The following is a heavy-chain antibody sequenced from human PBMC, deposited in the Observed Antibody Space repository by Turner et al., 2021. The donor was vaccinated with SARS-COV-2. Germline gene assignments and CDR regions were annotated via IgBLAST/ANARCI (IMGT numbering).Heavy chain of an antibody. CDR2: IYSGGST. J-gene: IGHJ6*02. D-gene: IGHD3-3*01. CDR3: ARDLMEVGGMDV. CDR1: GFSLTNYW. V-gene: IGHV3-66*01. Sequence: EVQLVESGGDLVQPGGSLRLSCVASGFSLTNYWMHWVRQAPGKGLGWVSVIYSGGSTYYADSVKGRFTISRDNSKNTLYLQMNSLRAEDTAVYYCARDLMEVGGMDVWGQGTTVTVSS.